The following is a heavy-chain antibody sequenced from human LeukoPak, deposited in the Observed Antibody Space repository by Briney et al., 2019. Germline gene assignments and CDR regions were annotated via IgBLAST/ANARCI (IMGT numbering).Heavy chain of an antibody. CDR3: AREEKEWFGELLGYYYYYMDV. J-gene: IGHJ6*03. V-gene: IGHV3-20*01. D-gene: IGHD3-10*01. Sequence: GGSLRLSCAASGFTFSNYEMHWVRQAPGKGLEWVSGINWNGGSTGYADSVKGRFTISRDNAKNSLYLQMNSLRAEDTALYHCAREEKEWFGELLGYYYYYMDVWGKGTTVTISS. CDR1: GFTFSNYE. CDR2: INWNGGST.